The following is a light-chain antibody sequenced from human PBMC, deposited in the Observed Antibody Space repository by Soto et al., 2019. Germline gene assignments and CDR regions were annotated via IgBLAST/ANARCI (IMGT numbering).Light chain of an antibody. CDR1: QSISSW. V-gene: IGKV1-5*01. Sequence: DIQMTQSPSTLSASVGDRVTITCRASQSISSWVAWYQQKPGKAPKLLIYDASSLESGVPSRFSGSGSGTEFTLTSRSLQPDDFATYYCQQYNTLGTCGQGTKLEIK. CDR3: QQYNTLGT. J-gene: IGKJ2*01. CDR2: DAS.